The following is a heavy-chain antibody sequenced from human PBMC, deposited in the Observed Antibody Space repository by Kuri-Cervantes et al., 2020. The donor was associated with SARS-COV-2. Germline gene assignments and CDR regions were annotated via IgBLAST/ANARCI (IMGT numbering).Heavy chain of an antibody. J-gene: IGHJ4*02. CDR3: ARGYYYHSRGASCFDY. D-gene: IGHD3-22*01. CDR1: RGTLRSYV. V-gene: IGHV1-69*06. CDR2: FIPVFGTT. Sequence: SVKVSCKTTRGTLRSYVVSWIRHDPGQGLEWLGGFIPVFGTTNYEQKFQGRVTIIADTSTNTAYMALNRLTPEYTAIYYCARGYYYHSRGASCFDYWGQGTLVTVSS.